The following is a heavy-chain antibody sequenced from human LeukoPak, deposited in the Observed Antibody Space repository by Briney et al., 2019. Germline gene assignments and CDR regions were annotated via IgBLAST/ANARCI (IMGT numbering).Heavy chain of an antibody. V-gene: IGHV3-30-3*01. CDR3: ASRSIAARPIGY. J-gene: IGHJ4*02. D-gene: IGHD6-6*01. Sequence: GGSLRLPCAASGFTFSSYAMHWVRQAPGKGLEWVAVISYDGSNKYYADSAKGRFTISRDNSKNTLYLQMNSLRAEDTAVYYCASRSIAARPIGYWGQGTLVTVSS. CDR2: ISYDGSNK. CDR1: GFTFSSYA.